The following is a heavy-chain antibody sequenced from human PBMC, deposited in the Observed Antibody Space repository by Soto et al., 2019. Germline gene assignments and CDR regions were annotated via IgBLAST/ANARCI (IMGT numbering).Heavy chain of an antibody. CDR2: IKQYGSEK. J-gene: IGHJ6*02. Sequence: GGSLRLSCAASGFTFSSDWMSWVRQAPGKGLEWVANIKQYGSEKYYVDSVKGRFTISRDNAKNSLFLQMNSLRAADTAVYYCAREKLRFLEAPMGGQRYSYYGMDVWGQGTAITVAS. D-gene: IGHD3-3*01. V-gene: IGHV3-7*01. CDR1: GFTFSSDW. CDR3: AREKLRFLEAPMGGQRYSYYGMDV.